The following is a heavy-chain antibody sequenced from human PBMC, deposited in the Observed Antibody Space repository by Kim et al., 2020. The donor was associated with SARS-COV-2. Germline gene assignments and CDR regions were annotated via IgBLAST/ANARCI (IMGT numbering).Heavy chain of an antibody. Sequence: SETLSLTCTVSGDSISSYYWSWIRQPPGKGLEWIGYIYYTGSTNYNPSLKSRVTISVDTSKNQSSLKLSSVTAADTAVYYCAREQFSSSWFNGWFDPWG. J-gene: IGHJ5*02. CDR1: GDSISSYY. CDR3: AREQFSSSWFNGWFDP. V-gene: IGHV4-59*01. CDR2: IYYTGST. D-gene: IGHD6-13*01.